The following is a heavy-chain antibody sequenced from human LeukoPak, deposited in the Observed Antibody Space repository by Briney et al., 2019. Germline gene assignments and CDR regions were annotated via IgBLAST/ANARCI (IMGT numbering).Heavy chain of an antibody. Sequence: GGSLRLSCAASGFTFSDYWMHWVRQAPGKGLVGVSRINSNGRITSYADSVKGRFTISRDNARNTLYLQMNSLRVEDTAMYYCARAVTYFYGSVTYDWFDPWGQGTLVTVSS. CDR1: GFTFSDYW. CDR3: ARAVTYFYGSVTYDWFDP. V-gene: IGHV3-74*01. CDR2: INSNGRIT. J-gene: IGHJ5*02. D-gene: IGHD3-10*01.